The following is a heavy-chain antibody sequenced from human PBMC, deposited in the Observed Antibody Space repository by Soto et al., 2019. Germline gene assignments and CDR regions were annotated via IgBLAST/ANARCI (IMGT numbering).Heavy chain of an antibody. CDR3: AKSPYYYYYMDV. CDR1: GFTFYYYA. J-gene: IGHJ6*03. Sequence: PGGSLRLSCAASGFTFYYYAMHWVRQAPGKGLEWVSGISWNSGSIGYADSVKGRFTISRDNAKNSLYLQMNSLRAEDTALYYCAKSPYYYYYMDVWGKGTTVTVSS. CDR2: ISWNSGSI. V-gene: IGHV3-9*01.